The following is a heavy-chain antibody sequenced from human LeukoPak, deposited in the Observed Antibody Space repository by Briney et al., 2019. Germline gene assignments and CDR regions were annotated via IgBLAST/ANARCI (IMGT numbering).Heavy chain of an antibody. CDR3: AKDAPVDLRSGMDV. V-gene: IGHV3-23*01. CDR1: GFSFSSYA. J-gene: IGHJ6*02. Sequence: GGSLRLSCAASGFSFSSYAMSWVRQAPGGGPEWVSSIGTRGASPAYADSVKGRFTISRDNSKNTLYLQMNSLRAEDTAVYYCAKDAPVDLRSGMDVWGQGTTVTVSS. CDR2: IGTRGASP. D-gene: IGHD5-12*01.